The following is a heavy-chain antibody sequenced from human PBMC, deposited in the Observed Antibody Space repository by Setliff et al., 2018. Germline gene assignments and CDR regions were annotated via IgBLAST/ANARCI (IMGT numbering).Heavy chain of an antibody. V-gene: IGHV4-61*02. CDR2: IYTTWSX. J-gene: IGHJ6*03. Sequence: RQPAGKGLEWIGRIYTTWSXIYNXXLKRRVTVTVATSQXQFYLPLPSXXPADPTVSSCARISGFQYMDVWGKGTTVTVSS. D-gene: IGHD3-3*02. CDR3: ARISGFQYMDV.